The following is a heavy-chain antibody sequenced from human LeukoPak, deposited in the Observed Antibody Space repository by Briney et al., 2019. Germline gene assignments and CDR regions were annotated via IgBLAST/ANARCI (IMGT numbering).Heavy chain of an antibody. CDR1: GGSISSYY. J-gene: IGHJ4*02. CDR2: IYYRGST. Sequence: SETLSLTCTVSGGSISSYYWSWIRQPPGKGLEWFGYIYYRGSTNYNPSLKSRVTISVDTSKNQFSLKLSSVTAADTAVYYCARSDGETSGSPPHFDYWGQGTLVTVSS. D-gene: IGHD1-26*01. CDR3: ARSDGETSGSPPHFDY. V-gene: IGHV4-59*08.